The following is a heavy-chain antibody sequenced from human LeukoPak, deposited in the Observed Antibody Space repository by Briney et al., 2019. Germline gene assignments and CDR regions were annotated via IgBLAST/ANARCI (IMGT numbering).Heavy chain of an antibody. V-gene: IGHV4-39*07. Sequence: SETLSLTCTVSGGSISSSSYYWGWIRQPPGKGLEWIGSIYYSGSTYYNPSLRSRVTISVDTSKNQFSLKLSSVTAADTAVYYCAKYFCDSASCYYFDYWGQGTLVTVSS. CDR1: GGSISSSSYY. CDR2: IYYSGST. D-gene: IGHD2-2*01. CDR3: AKYFCDSASCYYFDY. J-gene: IGHJ4*02.